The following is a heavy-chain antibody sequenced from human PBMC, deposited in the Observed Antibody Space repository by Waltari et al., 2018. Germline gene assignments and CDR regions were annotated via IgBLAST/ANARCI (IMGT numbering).Heavy chain of an antibody. J-gene: IGHJ4*02. D-gene: IGHD6-6*01. CDR1: GYTFTGYY. V-gene: IGHV1-2*06. CDR2: INPNSGGT. CDR3: ARVREAARPPGFIDY. Sequence: QVQLVQSGAEVKKPGASVTVSCKASGYTFTGYYMHWVRQAPGQGREWMGRINPNSGGTNYAQKFQDRVTMTRDKSISTAYMELSRLRSDDTAVYYCARVREAARPPGFIDYWGQGTLVTVSS.